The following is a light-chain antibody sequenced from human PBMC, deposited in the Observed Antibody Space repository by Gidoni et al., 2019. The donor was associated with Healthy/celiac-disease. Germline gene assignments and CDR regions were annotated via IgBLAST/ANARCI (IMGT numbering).Light chain of an antibody. CDR2: AAS. CDR3: QQYYSTPQGT. Sequence: DIQMTQSPSSLSASVGDRVTITCRASQCISNSLAWYQQKPGKAPKLLLYAASRLESGVPSRFSGSGSGTDYTLTISSLQPEDFATYYCQQYYSTPQGTFGPGTKVDIK. V-gene: IGKV1-NL1*01. CDR1: QCISNS. J-gene: IGKJ3*01.